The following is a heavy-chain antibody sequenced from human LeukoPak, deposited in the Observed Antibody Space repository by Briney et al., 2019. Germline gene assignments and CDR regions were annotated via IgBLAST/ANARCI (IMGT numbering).Heavy chain of an antibody. CDR2: IYYSGST. CDR1: GGSISSSSYF. Sequence: PSETLSLTCTVSGGSISSSSYFWGWIRQPPGKGLEWIGSIYYSGSTYYNPSLKSRVTISVDTSKNQFSLKLSSVTAADTAVYYCARGVSARFDPWAREPWSPSPQ. J-gene: IGHJ5*02. V-gene: IGHV4-39*07. CDR3: ARGVSARFDP.